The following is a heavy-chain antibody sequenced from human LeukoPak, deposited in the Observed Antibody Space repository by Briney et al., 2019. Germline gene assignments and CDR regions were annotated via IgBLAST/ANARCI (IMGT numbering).Heavy chain of an antibody. CDR3: AREYSSGWYHYGMDV. J-gene: IGHJ6*02. D-gene: IGHD6-19*01. Sequence: GGSLRLSCAASGFTFSSYWMSWVRQAPGKGLEWVANIKQDGSEKYYVDSVKGRFTISRDNAKNSLYLQMNSLRAEDTAVYYCAREYSSGWYHYGMDVWGQGTTVTVSS. V-gene: IGHV3-7*01. CDR1: GFTFSSYW. CDR2: IKQDGSEK.